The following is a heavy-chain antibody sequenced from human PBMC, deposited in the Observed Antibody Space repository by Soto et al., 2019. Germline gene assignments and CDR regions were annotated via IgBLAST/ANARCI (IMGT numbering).Heavy chain of an antibody. D-gene: IGHD1-1*01. J-gene: IGHJ3*02. CDR3: ARVEPGTATTVVDAFDI. Sequence: QVQLQQWGAGLLKPSETLYLTCAVFGGSVNSGNYYWSWIRQPPGKGLEWIGEMSHSGGTHFNPSLKSRVTISVDTSKNQFSLKMSSVTAADTALYYCARVEPGTATTVVDAFDIWGPGTMVTVSS. V-gene: IGHV4-34*01. CDR1: GGSVNSGNYY. CDR2: MSHSGGT.